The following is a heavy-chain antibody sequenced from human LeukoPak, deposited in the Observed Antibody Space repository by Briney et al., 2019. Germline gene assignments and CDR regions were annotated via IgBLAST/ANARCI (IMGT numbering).Heavy chain of an antibody. J-gene: IGHJ5*02. D-gene: IGHD6-13*01. Sequence: PGGSLRLSCAASGFTFSSYWMSWVRQAPGKGLEWVANIKQDGSEKYYVDSVKVRFTISRDNAKNSLYLQMNSLRAEDTAVYYCARSYSSSWYGWGTGNWFDPWGQGTLVTVSS. CDR2: IKQDGSEK. CDR3: ARSYSSSWYGWGTGNWFDP. V-gene: IGHV3-7*01. CDR1: GFTFSSYW.